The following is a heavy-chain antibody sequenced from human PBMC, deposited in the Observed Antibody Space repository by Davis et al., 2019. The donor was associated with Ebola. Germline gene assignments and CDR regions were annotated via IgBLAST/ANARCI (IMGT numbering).Heavy chain of an antibody. CDR1: GFTFRTYW. Sequence: GGSLRLSCAASGFTFRTYWMRWVRQAPGKGLEWVANIKEDGSEKFYVDSLKGRFAISRDNAKNSLYLQINSLGAEDTAVYYCARERVSCSGGSCYYSGLDVWGQGTTVTVSS. J-gene: IGHJ6*02. V-gene: IGHV3-7*03. CDR3: ARERVSCSGGSCYYSGLDV. CDR2: IKEDGSEK. D-gene: IGHD2-15*01.